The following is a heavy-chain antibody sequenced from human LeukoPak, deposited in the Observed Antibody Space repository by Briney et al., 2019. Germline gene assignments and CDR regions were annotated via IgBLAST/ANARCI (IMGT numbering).Heavy chain of an antibody. CDR3: ARDSQLVLPLFDY. V-gene: IGHV4-59*01. Sequence: PSETLSLTCTVSGGSIYNNYWSWIRQPPGKGLEWIGYIYHSGTTNYNPSLKSRVTISIDTSKNQFSLKLSSVTAADTAVYYCARDSQLVLPLFDYWGQGTLVTVSS. CDR1: GGSIYNNY. CDR2: IYHSGTT. D-gene: IGHD6-13*01. J-gene: IGHJ4*02.